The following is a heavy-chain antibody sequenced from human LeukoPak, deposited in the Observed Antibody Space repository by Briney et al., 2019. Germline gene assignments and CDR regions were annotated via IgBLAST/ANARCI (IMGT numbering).Heavy chain of an antibody. V-gene: IGHV3-23*01. J-gene: IGHJ4*02. CDR3: AKDLDGDTAMTTDY. D-gene: IGHD5-18*01. Sequence: GGSLRLSCAASGFTFSSCAMGWVRQAPGKGLEWVSAISGSGGSTYYADSVKGRFTISRDNSKNTLYLQMNILRAEDTAVYFCAKDLDGDTAMTTDYWGQGTLVTVSS. CDR2: ISGSGGST. CDR1: GFTFSSCA.